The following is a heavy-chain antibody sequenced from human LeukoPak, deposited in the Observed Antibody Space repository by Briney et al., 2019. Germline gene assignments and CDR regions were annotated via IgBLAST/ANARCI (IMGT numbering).Heavy chain of an antibody. CDR3: ARDRLAKMYYYDSSGYYPQHPTTPDY. Sequence: ASVKVSCKASGYTFTSYGISWVRQAPGQGLEWMGWISAYNGNTNYAQKLQGRVTMTTDTSTSTAYMELRSLRSDDTAVYYCARDRLAKMYYYDSSGYYPQHPTTPDYWGQGTLVTVSS. D-gene: IGHD3-22*01. J-gene: IGHJ4*02. CDR1: GYTFTSYG. V-gene: IGHV1-18*01. CDR2: ISAYNGNT.